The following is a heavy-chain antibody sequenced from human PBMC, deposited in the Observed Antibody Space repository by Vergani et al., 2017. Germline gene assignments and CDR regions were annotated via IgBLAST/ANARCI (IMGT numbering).Heavy chain of an antibody. CDR1: GFIFSDYN. CDR3: ARGYIIFGVVIGFDY. J-gene: IGHJ4*02. Sequence: EVQVVQSGGGLVKPGGSLRLSCETSGFIFSDYNLNWVRQAPGSGLEWVASISGRSSYVNYAVSVKGRFTISRDNAKNSLFLQMNSLRAEDTAVYYCARGYIIFGVVIGFDYWGQGTLVTVSS. D-gene: IGHD3-3*01. CDR2: ISGRSSYV. V-gene: IGHV3-21*02.